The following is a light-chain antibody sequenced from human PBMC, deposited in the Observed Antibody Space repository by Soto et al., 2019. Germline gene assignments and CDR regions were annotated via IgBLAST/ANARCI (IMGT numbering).Light chain of an antibody. CDR2: SNN. Sequence: QSVLTQAPSASGTPGQRVTISCSGSSSNIGSNTVNWYQQPPGTAPKLLIYSNNQRPSGVPDRFSGSKSGTSASLAISGLQSEDEADYYCAAWDDSLNGYVFGTGTKVTVL. CDR3: AAWDDSLNGYV. V-gene: IGLV1-44*01. J-gene: IGLJ1*01. CDR1: SSNIGSNT.